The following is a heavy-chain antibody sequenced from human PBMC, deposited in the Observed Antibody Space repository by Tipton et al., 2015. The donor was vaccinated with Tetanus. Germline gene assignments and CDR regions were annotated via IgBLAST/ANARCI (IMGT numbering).Heavy chain of an antibody. Sequence: LRLSCAVYGGSFSAYYWSWIRQSPGKGLEWIGEINHSGSTTYSPSFKSRVTISEDRSKNQISLRLRSVTAADTAVYYCAGVKGTYNHYGLDVWGQGTTVTVAS. CDR3: AGVKGTYNHYGLDV. CDR1: GGSFSAYY. J-gene: IGHJ6*02. V-gene: IGHV4-34*01. CDR2: INHSGST. D-gene: IGHD3-10*01.